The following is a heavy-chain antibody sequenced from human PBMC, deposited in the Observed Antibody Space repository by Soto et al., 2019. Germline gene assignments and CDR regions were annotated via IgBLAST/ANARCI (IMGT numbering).Heavy chain of an antibody. J-gene: IGHJ5*02. V-gene: IGHV1-18*04. CDR2: ISAYNGNT. CDR3: ARDRAGSYYDFWSGYYRMAGMDNWFDP. CDR1: GYTFTSYG. Sequence: ASVKVSCKASGYTFTSYGISWVRQAPGQGLEWMGWISAYNGNTNYAQKPQGRVTMTTDTSTSTAYMELRSLRSDDTAVYYCARDRAGSYYDFWSGYYRMAGMDNWFDPWGQGTLVTVSS. D-gene: IGHD3-3*01.